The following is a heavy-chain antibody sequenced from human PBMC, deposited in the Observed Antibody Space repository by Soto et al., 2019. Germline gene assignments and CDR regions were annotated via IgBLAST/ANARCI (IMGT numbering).Heavy chain of an antibody. CDR1: GGSISSYY. V-gene: IGHV4-59*01. CDR3: ARLGSYRYVNFDY. J-gene: IGHJ4*02. D-gene: IGHD3-16*02. Sequence: PSETLSLTCTVSGGSISSYYWSWIRQPPGKGLEWIGYIYYSGSTNYNPSLKSRVTISVDTSKNQFSLKLSSVTAADTAVYYCARLGSYRYVNFDYWGQGTLVTVSS. CDR2: IYYSGST.